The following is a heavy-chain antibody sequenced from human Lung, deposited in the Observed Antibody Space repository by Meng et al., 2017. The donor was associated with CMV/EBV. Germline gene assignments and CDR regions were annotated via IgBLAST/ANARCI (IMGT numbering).Heavy chain of an antibody. CDR3: ARDRSDLWSGPFDP. Sequence: SETLSLXCTVFGTSISPYYWSWIRQPPGKGLEWIGYIYFNGNTNYNPALKSRVTMSLDTSMNQFSLKLNSVTAADTAVYYCARDRSDLWSGPFDPWGRGTPVTVSS. D-gene: IGHD3-3*01. J-gene: IGHJ5*02. CDR2: IYFNGNT. V-gene: IGHV4-59*01. CDR1: GTSISPYY.